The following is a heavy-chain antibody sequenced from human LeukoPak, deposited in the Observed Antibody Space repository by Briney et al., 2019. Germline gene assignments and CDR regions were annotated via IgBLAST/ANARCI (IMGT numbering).Heavy chain of an antibody. J-gene: IGHJ5*02. V-gene: IGHV1-46*01. Sequence: ASVKVSCKASGYTFTSYYMHWVRQAPGQGLEWMVISNTSGGSTSYAQKFQGRLIMTRDMSTITVYIELSSQRSEDTAVYYCARVGRYCSSNSCYYVTDPWGQGTLVTVSS. D-gene: IGHD2-2*01. CDR1: GYTFTSYY. CDR2: SNTSGGST. CDR3: ARVGRYCSSNSCYYVTDP.